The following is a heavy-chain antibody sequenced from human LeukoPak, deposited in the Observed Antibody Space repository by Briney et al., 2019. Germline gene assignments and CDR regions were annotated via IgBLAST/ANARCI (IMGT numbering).Heavy chain of an antibody. D-gene: IGHD2-2*01. V-gene: IGHV3-30*02. CDR1: EFTFSTYG. J-gene: IGHJ4*02. CDR2: IQYDGSNK. CDR3: AKEDCSSTSCYGKFDY. Sequence: PGGSLRLSCAASEFTFSTYGMHWVRQAPGKGLEWVAFIQYDGSNKYYADSVKGRFTISRDNSKNTLHLQMNSLRAEDTAAYYCAKEDCSSTSCYGKFDYWGQGTLVTVSS.